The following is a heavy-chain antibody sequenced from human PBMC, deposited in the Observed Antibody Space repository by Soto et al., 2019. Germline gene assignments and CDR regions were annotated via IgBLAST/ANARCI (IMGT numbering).Heavy chain of an antibody. CDR1: GFIFSTYA. CDR2: ISGSDSST. J-gene: IGHJ4*02. Sequence: EVELLESGGGLVQPGGSLRLSCAASGFIFSTYAMTWVRQAPGKGLEWVSAISGSDSSTYYADSVKGRFTISRDNSNNTLYLQMDSLRAEDPAVYFCAKDADIVATLFPRKLDSWGQGTLVTVSS. V-gene: IGHV3-23*01. CDR3: AKDADIVATLFPRKLDS. D-gene: IGHD5-12*01.